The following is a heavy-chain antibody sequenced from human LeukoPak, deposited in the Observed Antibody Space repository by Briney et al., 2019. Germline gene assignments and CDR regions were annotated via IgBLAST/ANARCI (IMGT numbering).Heavy chain of an antibody. J-gene: IGHJ5*02. CDR1: GGSISSSSYY. CDR3: ARRVWWTDDYGVSFNWFDP. CDR2: IYYSGST. Sequence: SETLSLTCTVSGGSISSSSYYWGWIRQPPGKGLEWIGSIYYSGSTYYNPSLKSRVTISVDTSKNQFPLKLNSVTAADTAVYYCARRVWWTDDYGVSFNWFDPWGRGTLVTVSS. V-gene: IGHV4-39*01. D-gene: IGHD4-17*01.